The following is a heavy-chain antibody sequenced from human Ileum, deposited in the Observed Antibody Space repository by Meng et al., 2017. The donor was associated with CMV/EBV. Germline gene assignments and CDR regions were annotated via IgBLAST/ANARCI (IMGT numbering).Heavy chain of an antibody. V-gene: IGHV4-4*02. CDR1: GDSIISSNW. CDR2: MSHSGSS. D-gene: IGHD6-13*01. CDR3: ARHLVLAGSRGFDS. Sequence: SETLSLTCVVSGDSIISSNWWSWVRQPPGKGLEWIGEMSHSGSSNYDPSLKSRVSISIDTSKNHFSLNLISVTAADTAVYYCARHLVLAGSRGFDSWVQGTLVTVSS. J-gene: IGHJ4*02.